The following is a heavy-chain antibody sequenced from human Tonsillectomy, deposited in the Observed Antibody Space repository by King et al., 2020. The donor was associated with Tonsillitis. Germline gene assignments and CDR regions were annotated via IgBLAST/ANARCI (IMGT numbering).Heavy chain of an antibody. CDR2: ISYDGSNK. V-gene: IGHV3-30-3*01. CDR1: GFTFSSYA. CDR3: ARAVLLWFGESPNAFDI. D-gene: IGHD3-10*01. J-gene: IGHJ3*02. Sequence: VQLVESGGGVVQPGRSLRLSCAASGFTFSSYAMHWVRQAPGKGLEWVAVISYDGSNKYYADSVKGRFTISRDNSKNTLYLQMNSLRAEDTAVYYCARAVLLWFGESPNAFDIWGQGTMVTVSS.